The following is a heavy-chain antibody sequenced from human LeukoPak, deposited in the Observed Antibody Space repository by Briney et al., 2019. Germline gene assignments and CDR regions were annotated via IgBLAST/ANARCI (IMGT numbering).Heavy chain of an antibody. D-gene: IGHD2-15*01. J-gene: IGHJ4*02. CDR2: VYHSGNT. CDR3: ARGCPQCDYLDY. V-gene: IGHV4-4*02. CDR1: GDSFSNLKW. Sequence: SETLSLTCAVSGDSFSNLKWWNWIRRPPGQALEWIGEVYHSGNTNYNPSLKGRVTISVDKSKNQFSLKLSSVTAADTAVYYCARGCPQCDYLDYWGQGTLVTVSS.